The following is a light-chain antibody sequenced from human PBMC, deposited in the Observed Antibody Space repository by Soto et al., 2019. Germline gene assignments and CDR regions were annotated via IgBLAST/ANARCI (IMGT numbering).Light chain of an antibody. CDR3: QQYDTSPLT. CDR2: GAS. V-gene: IGKV3-20*01. J-gene: IGKJ4*01. CDR1: QSVTSSN. Sequence: EIVLTQSPGTLSLSPGERVTLSCRASQSVTSSNLAWYQQKPGQAPSLLISGASTRATGIPDRFIGSGSGTDFTLTISRLEPEDFAVYYWQQYDTSPLTFGGETKVQI.